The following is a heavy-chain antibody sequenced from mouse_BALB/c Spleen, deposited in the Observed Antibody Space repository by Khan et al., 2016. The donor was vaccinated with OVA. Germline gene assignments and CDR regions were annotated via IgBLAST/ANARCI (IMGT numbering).Heavy chain of an antibody. V-gene: IGHV5-6*01. CDR3: ERLAYYYDSEGFAY. CDR1: GFTFSTYG. J-gene: IGHJ3*01. Sequence: EVQLVESGGDLVKPEGSLKLSCAASGFTFSTYGMSWVRQTPDKRLEWVATISSGGSSTYYPDSVQGRFTISRDNAKNSLNLKMSSQKSENTAMLYCERLAYYYDSEGFAYWGQGTLVTVSA. CDR2: ISSGGSST. D-gene: IGHD1-1*01.